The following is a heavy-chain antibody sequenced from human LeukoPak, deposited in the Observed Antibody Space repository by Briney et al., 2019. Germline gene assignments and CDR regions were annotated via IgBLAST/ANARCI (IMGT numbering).Heavy chain of an antibody. CDR1: GGSISSYY. CDR3: ARHQPVRLGELSFDY. Sequence: SETLSLTCTVSGGSISSYYWSWIRQPPGKGLGWIGYIYYSGSTNYNPSLKSRVTISVDTSKNQFSLKLSSVTAADTAVYYCARHQPVRLGELSFDYWGQGTLVTVSS. J-gene: IGHJ4*02. D-gene: IGHD3-16*02. V-gene: IGHV4-59*08. CDR2: IYYSGST.